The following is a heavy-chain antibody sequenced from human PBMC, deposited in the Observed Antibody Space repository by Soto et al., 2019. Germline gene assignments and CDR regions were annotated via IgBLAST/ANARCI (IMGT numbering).Heavy chain of an antibody. CDR1: GGSFSGYY. Sequence: SETLSLTCGVYGGSFSGYYWSWIRQPPGKGLEWIGEINDSGSINYNPSLKSRVTMSVDMSKNQFSLKLTSVTAADTAVYYCARGLYSSSPRYWGQGTLVPVSS. J-gene: IGHJ4*02. D-gene: IGHD6-6*01. CDR2: INDSGSI. CDR3: ARGLYSSSPRY. V-gene: IGHV4-34*01.